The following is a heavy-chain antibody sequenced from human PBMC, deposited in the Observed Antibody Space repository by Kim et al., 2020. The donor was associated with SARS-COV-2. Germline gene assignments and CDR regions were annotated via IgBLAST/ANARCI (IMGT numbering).Heavy chain of an antibody. CDR1: GFTFSSYS. J-gene: IGHJ3*02. CDR3: AATTTSPMAFDI. CDR2: ISYDGGVQ. Sequence: GGSLRLSCEASGFTFSSYSMYWVRQAPGKGLEWVSLISYDGGVQSYAQSVKGRFTISRDNSDNTLHLQMTSLRPEDTAAYYCAATTTSPMAFDIWGQGT. V-gene: IGHV3-30*04. D-gene: IGHD1-7*01.